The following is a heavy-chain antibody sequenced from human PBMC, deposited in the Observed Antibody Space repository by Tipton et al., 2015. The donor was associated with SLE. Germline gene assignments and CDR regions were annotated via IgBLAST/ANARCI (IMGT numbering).Heavy chain of an antibody. J-gene: IGHJ3*02. CDR2: ISSSSSYI. D-gene: IGHD3/OR15-3a*01. CDR1: GFTFSSYS. CDR3: ARDRGLVRDAFDI. Sequence: SLRLSCAASGFTFSSYSMNWVRQAPGKGLEWVSSISSSSSYIYYADSVKGRFTISRDNAKNSLYLQMNSLRAEDTAVYYCARDRGLVRDAFDIWGQGTMVTVSS. V-gene: IGHV3-21*03.